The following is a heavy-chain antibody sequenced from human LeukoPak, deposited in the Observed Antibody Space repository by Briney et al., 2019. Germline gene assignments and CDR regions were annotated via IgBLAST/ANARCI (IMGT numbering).Heavy chain of an antibody. D-gene: IGHD3-22*01. V-gene: IGHV3-9*01. J-gene: IGHJ4*02. CDR1: GFTFDDYA. CDR2: ISWNSGSI. CDR3: ASGRSYDSSGLDY. Sequence: GGSLRLSCAASGFTFDDYAMHWVRQAPGKGLEWVSGISWNSGSIGYADSVKGRFTISRDNAKNSLYLQMDSLRAEDTALYYCASGRSYDSSGLDYWGQGTLVTVSS.